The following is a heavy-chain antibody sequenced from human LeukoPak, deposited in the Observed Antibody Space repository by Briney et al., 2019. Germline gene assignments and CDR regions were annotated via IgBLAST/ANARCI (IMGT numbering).Heavy chain of an antibody. CDR2: ISAYNGNT. Sequence: ASVKVSCKASGYTFTSYGISWVRQAPGQGLEWMGWISAYNGNTDYAQKFQGRVTMTTDTSTSTAYMDLRSLRSDDTAVYYRARSPKVPLEYFQHWGQGTLVTVSS. J-gene: IGHJ1*01. CDR3: ARSPKVPLEYFQH. V-gene: IGHV1-18*01. CDR1: GYTFTSYG.